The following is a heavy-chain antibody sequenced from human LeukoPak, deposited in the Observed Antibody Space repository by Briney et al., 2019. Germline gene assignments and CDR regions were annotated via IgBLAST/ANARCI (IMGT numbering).Heavy chain of an antibody. V-gene: IGHV4-34*01. CDR1: GGSFSGYY. CDR3: ARRFRYCSGGSCYSGGDHYYYGMDV. J-gene: IGHJ6*02. Sequence: SETLSLTCAVYGGSFSGYYWSWIRQPPGKGLEWIGEINHSGSTNYNPSLKSRVTISVDTSKNQFSLKLSSVTAADTAVYYCARRFRYCSGGSCYSGGDHYYYGMDVWGQGTTVTVSS. CDR2: INHSGST. D-gene: IGHD2-15*01.